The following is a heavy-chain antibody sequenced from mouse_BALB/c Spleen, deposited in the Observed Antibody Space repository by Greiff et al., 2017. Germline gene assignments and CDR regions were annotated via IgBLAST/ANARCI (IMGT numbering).Heavy chain of an antibody. CDR2: ISSGSSTI. CDR3: ASDGYYPFDV. CDR1: GFTFSSFG. Sequence: EVKVVESGGGLVQPGGSRKLSCAASGFTFSSFGIHWVRQAPEKGLEWVAYISSGSSTIYYADTVKGRFTISRDNPKNTLFLQMTSLRSEDTAMYYCASDGYYPFDVWGAGTTVTVSS. J-gene: IGHJ1*01. D-gene: IGHD2-3*01. V-gene: IGHV5-17*02.